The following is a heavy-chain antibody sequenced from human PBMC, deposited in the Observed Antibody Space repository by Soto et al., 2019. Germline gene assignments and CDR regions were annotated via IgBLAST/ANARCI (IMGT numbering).Heavy chain of an antibody. CDR2: ISAYNGNT. CDR1: GYTFTSYG. J-gene: IGHJ6*03. D-gene: IGHD6-19*01. Sequence: GPSVKVSCKASGYTFTSYGISWVRQAPGQGLEWMGWISAYNGNTNYAQKLQGRVTMTTDTSTSTAYMELRSLRSDDTAVYYCAREGIAVAGTSDPYYYMDVWGKGTTVTVS. V-gene: IGHV1-18*01. CDR3: AREGIAVAGTSDPYYYMDV.